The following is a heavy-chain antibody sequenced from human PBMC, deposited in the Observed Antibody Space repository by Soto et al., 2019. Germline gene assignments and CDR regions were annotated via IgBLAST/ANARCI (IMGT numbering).Heavy chain of an antibody. CDR3: ARAQGSDAFDI. CDR2: IWYDGSNK. CDR1: GFTFSSYG. Sequence: PGGSLRLSCAASGFTFSSYGMHWVRQAPGKGLEWVAVIWYDGSNKYYADSVKGRFTISRDNSKNTLYLQMNSLRAEDTAVYYCARAQGSDAFDIWRQGTMVTVSS. J-gene: IGHJ3*02. D-gene: IGHD2-15*01. V-gene: IGHV3-33*01.